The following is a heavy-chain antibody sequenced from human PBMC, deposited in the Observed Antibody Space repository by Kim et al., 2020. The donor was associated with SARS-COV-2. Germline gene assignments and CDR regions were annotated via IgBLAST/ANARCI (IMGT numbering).Heavy chain of an antibody. CDR1: GFTFSSYS. D-gene: IGHD6-13*01. Sequence: GGSLRLSCAASGFTFSSYSMNWVRQAPGKGLEWVSSISSSSYIYYADSVKGRFTISRDNAKNSLYLQMNSLRAEDTAVYYCARGVRVQQQLPTQLGWALDYWGQGTLVTVSS. CDR3: ARGVRVQQQLPTQLGWALDY. J-gene: IGHJ4*02. CDR2: ISSSSYI. V-gene: IGHV3-21*01.